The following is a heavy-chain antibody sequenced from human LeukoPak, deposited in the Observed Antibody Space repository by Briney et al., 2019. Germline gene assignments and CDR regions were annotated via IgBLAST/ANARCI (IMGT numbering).Heavy chain of an antibody. CDR2: ITNDGHST. V-gene: IGHV3-64D*06. CDR3: VRGLT. D-gene: IGHD4/OR15-4a*01. CDR1: GFTFSASA. Sequence: GGSLRLSCSASGFTFSASAMHWVRQAPGKGPQFVSAITNDGHSTYYADSVKGRFTISRDNSENTLYLQMSSLRPEDTAVYYCVRGLTWGQGTLVTVSS. J-gene: IGHJ4*02.